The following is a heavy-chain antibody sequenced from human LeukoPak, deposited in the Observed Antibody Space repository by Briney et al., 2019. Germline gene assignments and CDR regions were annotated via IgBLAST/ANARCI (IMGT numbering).Heavy chain of an antibody. J-gene: IGHJ4*02. Sequence: PSETLSLTCTVPGGSISSYYWSWIRQPPGKGLEWIGYIYYSGSTNYNPSLKSRVTISVDTSKNQFSLKLSSVTAADTAVYYCAASIAVADYYFDYWGQGTLVTVSS. CDR2: IYYSGST. CDR1: GGSISSYY. V-gene: IGHV4-59*01. D-gene: IGHD6-19*01. CDR3: AASIAVADYYFDY.